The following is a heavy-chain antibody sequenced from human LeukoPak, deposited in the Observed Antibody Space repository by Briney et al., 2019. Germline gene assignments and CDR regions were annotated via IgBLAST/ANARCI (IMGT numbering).Heavy chain of an antibody. D-gene: IGHD3-22*01. CDR1: GFTLSSYS. J-gene: IGHJ4*02. CDR3: ARDSFDSSGFPSRFDY. Sequence: GGSLRLSCAASGFTLSSYSMKWVRQAPGKGVEWVSWISSSSSCIYYADSVKGRFTISRDKAKNSLSLQMNSLRAEDTAVYYCARDSFDSSGFPSRFDYWGQGTLVTVSS. CDR2: ISSSSSCI. V-gene: IGHV3-21*01.